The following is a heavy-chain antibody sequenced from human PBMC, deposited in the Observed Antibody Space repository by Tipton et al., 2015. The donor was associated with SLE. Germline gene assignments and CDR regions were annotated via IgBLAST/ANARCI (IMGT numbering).Heavy chain of an antibody. D-gene: IGHD6-13*01. CDR2: IYTSGST. Sequence: TLSLTCTVSGGSISSYYWSWIRQPPGKGLEWIGYIYTSGSTNYNPSPKSRVTISVDTSKNQFSLKLSSVTAADTAVYYCAGGGGIAAAGPVSWFDPWGQGTLVTVSS. J-gene: IGHJ5*02. CDR1: GGSISSYY. V-gene: IGHV4-4*08. CDR3: AGGGGIAAAGPVSWFDP.